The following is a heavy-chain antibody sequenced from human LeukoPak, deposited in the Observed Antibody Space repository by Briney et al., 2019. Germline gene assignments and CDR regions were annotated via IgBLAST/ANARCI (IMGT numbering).Heavy chain of an antibody. D-gene: IGHD3-9*01. CDR3: AKTQKANDILTGYADY. J-gene: IGHJ4*02. CDR2: ISYDGSNK. CDR1: GFTFSSYG. Sequence: GGSLRLSCAASGFTFSSYGMHWVRQAPGKGLEWVAVISYDGSNKYYADSVKGRFTISRDNSKNTLYLQMNSLRVEDTAVYYCAKTQKANDILTGYADYWGQGTLVTVSS. V-gene: IGHV3-30*18.